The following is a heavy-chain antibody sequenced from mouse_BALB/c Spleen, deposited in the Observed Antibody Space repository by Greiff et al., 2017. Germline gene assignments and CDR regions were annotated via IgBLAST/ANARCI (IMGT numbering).Heavy chain of an antibody. Sequence: EVKLVESGPGLVKPSQSLSLTCTVTGYSITSDYAWNWIRQFPGNKLEWMGYISYSGSTSYNPSLKSRISITRDTSKNQFFLQLNSVTTEDTATYYCARQNYYDGDWYFDVWGAGTTVTVSS. CDR2: ISYSGST. V-gene: IGHV3-2*02. CDR3: ARQNYYDGDWYFDV. CDR1: GYSITSDYA. J-gene: IGHJ1*01. D-gene: IGHD1-1*01.